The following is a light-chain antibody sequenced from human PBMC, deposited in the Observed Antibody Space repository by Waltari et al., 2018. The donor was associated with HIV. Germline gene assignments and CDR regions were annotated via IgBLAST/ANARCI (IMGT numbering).Light chain of an antibody. Sequence: QSVLTQPPSASGTPGHRVTISCSGSSSNIGSYTVNWYQHLPATAPKLLIFRNRQRPSGVPGRFSASKSGTSGSLAISGLQSEDEADYYCAAWDDSLNGYVFGTGTRVTVL. CDR3: AAWDDSLNGYV. CDR1: SSNIGSYT. J-gene: IGLJ1*01. V-gene: IGLV1-44*01. CDR2: RNR.